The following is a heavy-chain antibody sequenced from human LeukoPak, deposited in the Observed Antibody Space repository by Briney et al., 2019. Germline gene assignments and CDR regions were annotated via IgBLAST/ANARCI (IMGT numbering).Heavy chain of an antibody. CDR3: ARIRYYYDSSGHYYFDY. Sequence: PSETLSLTCTVSGGSISSYYWSWLRQPPGKGLEWIGHIYYSGSTNYNPSLKSRVTILVDTSRNQFSLKLSSVTAADTAVYYCARIRYYYDSSGHYYFDYWGQGTLVTVSS. J-gene: IGHJ4*02. CDR2: IYYSGST. D-gene: IGHD3-22*01. CDR1: GGSISSYY. V-gene: IGHV4-59*01.